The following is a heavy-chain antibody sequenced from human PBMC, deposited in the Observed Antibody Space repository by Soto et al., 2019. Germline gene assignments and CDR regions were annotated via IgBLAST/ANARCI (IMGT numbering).Heavy chain of an antibody. Sequence: EVQLLESGGGLVQPGGSLRLSCAASGFTFSSYAMSWVRQAPGKGLEWVSAISGSGGSTYYADSVKGRFTISRDNSKNTLYLRMNSLRAEDTAVYYCAKDTGYSSGWYPLGGWFDPWGQGTLVTVSS. CDR3: AKDTGYSSGWYPLGGWFDP. CDR2: ISGSGGST. J-gene: IGHJ5*02. D-gene: IGHD6-19*01. V-gene: IGHV3-23*01. CDR1: GFTFSSYA.